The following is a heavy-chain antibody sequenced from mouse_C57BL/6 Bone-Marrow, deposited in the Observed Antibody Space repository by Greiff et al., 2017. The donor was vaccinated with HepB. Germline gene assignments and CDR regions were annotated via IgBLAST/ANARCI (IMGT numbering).Heavy chain of an antibody. V-gene: IGHV10-1*01. CDR3: VRQGYGSFYAMDY. Sequence: EVKVEESGGGLVQPKGSLKLSCAASGFSFNTYAMNWVRQAPGKGLEWVARIRSKSNNYATYYADSVKDRFTISRDDSESMLYLQMNNLKTEDTAMYYCVRQGYGSFYAMDYWGQGTSVTVSS. D-gene: IGHD1-1*01. CDR2: IRSKSNNYAT. CDR1: GFSFNTYA. J-gene: IGHJ4*01.